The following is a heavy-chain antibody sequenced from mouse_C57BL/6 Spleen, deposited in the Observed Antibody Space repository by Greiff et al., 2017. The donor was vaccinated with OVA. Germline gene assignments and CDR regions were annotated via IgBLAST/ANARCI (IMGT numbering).Heavy chain of an antibody. D-gene: IGHD2-1*01. V-gene: IGHV2-6*03. CDR1: GFSLTSYG. CDR3: ARSYGNYAYFDY. Sequence: VKLQESGPGLVAPSQSLSITCTVSGFSLTSYGVHWVRQPPGKGLEWLVVIWSDGSTTYNSALKSRLSISKDNSKSQVFLKMNSLQTDDTAMYYCARSYGNYAYFDYWGQGTTLTVSS. CDR2: IWSDGST. J-gene: IGHJ2*01.